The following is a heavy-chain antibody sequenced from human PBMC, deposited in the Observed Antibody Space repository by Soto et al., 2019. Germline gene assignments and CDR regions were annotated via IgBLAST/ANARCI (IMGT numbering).Heavy chain of an antibody. CDR2: ISYSGNP. Sequence: QVQLQESGPGLVKPSQTLSLTCSVSGDSISRYGFYWSWIRQRPGQGLEWIGYISYSGNPYFNPSLRSRATISIDTSKNPFSLRLSSVTAADTAVYYGATRGITLYHFDSWGQGTLVTVSS. V-gene: IGHV4-31*03. J-gene: IGHJ4*02. CDR3: ATRGITLYHFDS. D-gene: IGHD3-10*01. CDR1: GDSISRYGFY.